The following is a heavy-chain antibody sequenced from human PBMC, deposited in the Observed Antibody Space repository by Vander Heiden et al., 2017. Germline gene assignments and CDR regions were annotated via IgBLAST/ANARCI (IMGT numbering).Heavy chain of an antibody. D-gene: IGHD6-13*01. Sequence: QVQLVESGGGVVQPGRSLRLSCAASGFTFSSYGTPWVAQAPGKGLEWVAVISYDGSNKYYADSVKGRFTISRDNSKNTLYLQMNSLRAEDTAVYYCAKSSSSSWYDYWGQGTLVTVSS. CDR2: ISYDGSNK. CDR3: AKSSSSSWYDY. J-gene: IGHJ4*02. CDR1: GFTFSSYG. V-gene: IGHV3-30*18.